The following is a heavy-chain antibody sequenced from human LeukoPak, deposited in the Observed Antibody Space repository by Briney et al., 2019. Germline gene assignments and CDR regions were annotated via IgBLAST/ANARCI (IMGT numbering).Heavy chain of an antibody. V-gene: IGHV1-18*01. Sequence: ASVTVFCKASGFTFTSYAITWVRQAPGQGLEWMGWIITYNGNTHYAQKLQGRVTLTTDTSTNTAYMELRGLISDDTAVYYCAKTTVTSEEYFYYYMDVWGKGTTVTVSS. J-gene: IGHJ6*03. CDR3: AKTTVTSEEYFYYYMDV. D-gene: IGHD4-17*01. CDR2: IITYNGNT. CDR1: GFTFTSYA.